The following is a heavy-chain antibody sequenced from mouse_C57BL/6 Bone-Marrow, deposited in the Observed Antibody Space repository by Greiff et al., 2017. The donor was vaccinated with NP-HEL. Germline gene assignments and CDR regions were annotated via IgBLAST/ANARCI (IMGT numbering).Heavy chain of an antibody. D-gene: IGHD1-1*01. J-gene: IGHJ3*01. CDR1: GYAFSSYW. V-gene: IGHV1-80*01. CDR3: ARSGAITTVVAEAY. CDR2: IYPGDGDT. Sequence: VQLQQSGAELVKPGASVKISCKASGYAFSSYWMNWVKQRPGKGLEWIGQIYPGDGDTNYNGKFKGKATLTADKSSSTAYMQLSSLTSEDSAVYFCARSGAITTVVAEAYWGQGTLVTVSA.